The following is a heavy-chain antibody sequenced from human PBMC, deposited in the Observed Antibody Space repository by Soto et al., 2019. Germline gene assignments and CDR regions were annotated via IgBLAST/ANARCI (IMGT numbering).Heavy chain of an antibody. D-gene: IGHD6-19*01. Sequence: SETLSLTCTVSGGSISSYYWSWIRQPPGKGLEWIGYIYYSGSTNYNPSLKSRVTISVDTSKNQFSLKLSSVTAADTAVYYCARVGLAVASKGAEFDYWGQGTLVTVSS. CDR2: IYYSGST. CDR1: GGSISSYY. CDR3: ARVGLAVASKGAEFDY. J-gene: IGHJ4*02. V-gene: IGHV4-59*01.